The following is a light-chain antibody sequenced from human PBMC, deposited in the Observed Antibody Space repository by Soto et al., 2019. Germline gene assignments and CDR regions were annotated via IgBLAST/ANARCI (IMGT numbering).Light chain of an antibody. J-gene: IGLJ1*01. CDR3: HSHTTRNSLV. CDR1: NSDVTDFQY. Sequence: QSALTQPACVSGSPGQSITISCSGTNSDVTDFQYVSWYQQHPGEAPKLIIYEVSHRPSGVSDRFSGSKSGDTASLTISGLQAEQEADYYCHSHTTRNSLVFGTGTKVTVL. V-gene: IGLV2-14*01. CDR2: EVS.